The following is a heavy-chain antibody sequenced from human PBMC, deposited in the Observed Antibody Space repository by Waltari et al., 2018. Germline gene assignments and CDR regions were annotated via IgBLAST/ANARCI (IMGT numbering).Heavy chain of an antibody. J-gene: IGHJ3*01. V-gene: IGHV4-39*02. CDR3: ATYIGASIGTAAFDV. D-gene: IGHD5-12*01. CDR1: GGSITSHRHY. Sequence: QLQLQESGPGLGKPSETLSLTCIVSGGSITSHRHYWAWIRQPPGQGLGWIGTMSYNGATYSSPSLKSRVTVSRDTSKNHLSLKLDSVTAADTAVYYCATYIGASIGTAAFDVWGQGTMVTVSS. CDR2: MSYNGAT.